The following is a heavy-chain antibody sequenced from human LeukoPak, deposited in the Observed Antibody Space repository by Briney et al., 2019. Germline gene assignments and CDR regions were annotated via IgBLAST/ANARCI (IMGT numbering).Heavy chain of an antibody. CDR2: IYYSGST. CDR3: ARISGYDSGGAFDI. Sequence: PSETLSLTCTVSGGSISSSSYYWSWIRQPPGKGLEWIGYIYYSGSTNYNPSLKSRVTISVDTSKNQFSLKLSSVTAADTAVYYCARISGYDSGGAFDIWGQGTMVTVSS. CDR1: GGSISSSSYY. J-gene: IGHJ3*02. D-gene: IGHD5-12*01. V-gene: IGHV4-61*01.